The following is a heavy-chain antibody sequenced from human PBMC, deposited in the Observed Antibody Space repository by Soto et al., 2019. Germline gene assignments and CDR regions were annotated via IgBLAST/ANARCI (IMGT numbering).Heavy chain of an antibody. CDR2: IIPIFGTA. CDR1: GGTFSSYA. Sequence: QVQLVQSGAEVKKPGSSVKVSCKASGGTFSSYAISWVRQAPGQGLEWMGGIIPIFGTANYAQKFQGRVKITADESTSTAYVALSSLRAEDTAVYYCARDRGRITVVRGAPQGDYYYGIDVCGEGTTVIVSS. D-gene: IGHD3-10*01. J-gene: IGHJ6*04. CDR3: ARDRGRITVVRGAPQGDYYYGIDV. V-gene: IGHV1-69*01.